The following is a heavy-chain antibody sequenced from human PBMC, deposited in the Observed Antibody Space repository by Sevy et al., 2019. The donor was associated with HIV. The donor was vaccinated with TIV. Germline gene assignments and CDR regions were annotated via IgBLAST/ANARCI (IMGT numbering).Heavy chain of an antibody. CDR2: ISSRGDTI. Sequence: GGSLRLSCAASGFTFSSYEMNWVRQAPGKGLEWVSDISSRGDTIYYADSVRGRFTISRDNPKNSLYLQMNSLRAEDTAVYYCARSTVGWDFRLDYWGQRTLVTVSS. CDR1: GFTFSSYE. V-gene: IGHV3-48*03. J-gene: IGHJ4*02. CDR3: ARSTVGWDFRLDY. D-gene: IGHD6-19*01.